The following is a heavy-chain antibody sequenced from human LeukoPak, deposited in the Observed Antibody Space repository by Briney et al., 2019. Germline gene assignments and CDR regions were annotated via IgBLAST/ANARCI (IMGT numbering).Heavy chain of an antibody. CDR1: GGTFSSYA. CDR3: ASRLYCSNTRCRNFPFAY. J-gene: IGHJ4*02. Sequence: SVKVSCKASGGTFSSYAINWVRQAPGQGLEWMGGIIPIFGTATYAQQFKDRVTITADESTSTAYMELSSLRSEDTAIYYCASRLYCSNTRCRNFPFAYWGQGTLVTVSS. V-gene: IGHV1-69*13. CDR2: IIPIFGTA. D-gene: IGHD2-2*01.